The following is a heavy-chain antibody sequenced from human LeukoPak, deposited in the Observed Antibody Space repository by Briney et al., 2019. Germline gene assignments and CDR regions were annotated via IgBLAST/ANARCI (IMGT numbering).Heavy chain of an antibody. CDR1: GFIVSINY. D-gene: IGHD6-6*01. J-gene: IGHJ4*02. V-gene: IGHV3-21*04. CDR2: ISSSSSYI. Sequence: GGSLRLSCVASGFIVSINYMNWVRQAPGKGLEWVSSISSSSSYIYYADSVKGRFTISRDKSKNTLNLEMNSLRVDDTAVYYCAKDRRSSSFFDWWGQGTLVTVSS. CDR3: AKDRRSSSFFDW.